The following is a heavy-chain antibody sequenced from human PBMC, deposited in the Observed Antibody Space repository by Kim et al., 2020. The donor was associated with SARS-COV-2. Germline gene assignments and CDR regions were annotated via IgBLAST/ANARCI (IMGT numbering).Heavy chain of an antibody. CDR3: ARSDYDSSGYFDY. Sequence: AQKLQGRVTMTTDTSTSTAYMELRSLRSDDTAVYYCARSDYDSSGYFDYWGQGTLVTVSS. J-gene: IGHJ4*02. V-gene: IGHV1-18*01. D-gene: IGHD3-22*01.